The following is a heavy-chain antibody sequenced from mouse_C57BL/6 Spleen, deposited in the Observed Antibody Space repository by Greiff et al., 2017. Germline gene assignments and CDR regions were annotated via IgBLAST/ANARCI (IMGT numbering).Heavy chain of an antibody. Sequence: QVQLQQPGAELVKPGASVKLSCKASGYTFTSYWMHWVKQRPGQGLEWIGMIHPNSGSTNYNEKFKSKATLTVDKSSSTAYMQLSSLTSEDSAVXYCARDYGSSSWFAYWGQGTLVTVSA. CDR3: ARDYGSSSWFAY. V-gene: IGHV1-64*01. D-gene: IGHD1-1*01. CDR1: GYTFTSYW. J-gene: IGHJ3*01. CDR2: IHPNSGST.